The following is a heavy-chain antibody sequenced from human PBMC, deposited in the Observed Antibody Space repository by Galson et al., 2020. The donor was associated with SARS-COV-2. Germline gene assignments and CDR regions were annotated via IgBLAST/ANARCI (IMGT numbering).Heavy chain of an antibody. CDR3: ARDFGVVVRGVIGHSGGDY. V-gene: IGHV1-2*02. CDR2: IHPNSGDI. Sequence: GESLKISCKTSGYTFIAYYMHWVRQAPGQGLEWMGWIHPNSGDIKYAPKFQGRVTLTWDRSISTAYMELSRLTSDDTAVYYCARDFGVVVRGVIGHSGGDYWGQGTLVTVSS. J-gene: IGHJ4*02. CDR1: GYTFIAYY. D-gene: IGHD3-10*01.